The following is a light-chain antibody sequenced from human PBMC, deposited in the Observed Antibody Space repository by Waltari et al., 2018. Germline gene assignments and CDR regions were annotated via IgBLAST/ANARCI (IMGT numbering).Light chain of an antibody. CDR2: DVS. Sequence: QSALTQPASVSGSPGQSITISCTGTSRDVGGYKYVPWYQQHPGKAPKLMIYDVSNRPSGVSNRFSGSKSGNTASLTISGLQAEDEADYYCSSYTTSNTLVFGTGTNVIVL. J-gene: IGLJ1*01. CDR3: SSYTTSNTLV. V-gene: IGLV2-14*03. CDR1: SRDVGGYKY.